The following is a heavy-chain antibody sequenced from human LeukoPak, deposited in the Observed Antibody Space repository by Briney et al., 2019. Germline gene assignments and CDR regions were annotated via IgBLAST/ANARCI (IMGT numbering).Heavy chain of an antibody. Sequence: SETLSLTCSVSGGSISSYFWTWIRQPPGKGLEWIGFIYYSGSPNYNPSLKSRVTISLDTSKNQFSLKLSSVTTADTAMYYRARGYTYGDNWFDPWGQGTLVTVSS. CDR2: IYYSGSP. CDR3: ARGYTYGDNWFDP. CDR1: GGSISSYF. V-gene: IGHV4-59*01. D-gene: IGHD5-18*01. J-gene: IGHJ5*02.